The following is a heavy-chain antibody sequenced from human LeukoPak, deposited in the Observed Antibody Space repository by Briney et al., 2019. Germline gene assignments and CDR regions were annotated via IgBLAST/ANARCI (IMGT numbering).Heavy chain of an antibody. V-gene: IGHV4-38-2*02. D-gene: IGHD3-22*01. Sequence: SETLSLTCTVSGYSISSGYYWGWIRQPPGKGLEWIGSIYHSGSTYYNPSLKSRVTISVDTSKNPFSLKLSSVTAADTAVYYCASYDSSGYYYSHFQHWGQGTLVTVSS. CDR3: ASYDSSGYYYSHFQH. J-gene: IGHJ1*01. CDR1: GYSISSGYY. CDR2: IYHSGST.